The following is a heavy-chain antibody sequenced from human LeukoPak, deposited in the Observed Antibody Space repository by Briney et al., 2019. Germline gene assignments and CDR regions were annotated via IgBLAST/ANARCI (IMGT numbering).Heavy chain of an antibody. V-gene: IGHV4-34*01. CDR1: GGSFSGYY. Sequence: SETLSLTSAVYGGSFSGYYWSWIRQPPGKGLEWIGEINHSGSTNYNPSLKSRVTISVDTSKNQFSLKLSSVTAADTAVYYCAREEGLLWFGEHIGTVEYGMDVWGQGTTVTVSS. J-gene: IGHJ6*02. CDR3: AREEGLLWFGEHIGTVEYGMDV. CDR2: INHSGST. D-gene: IGHD3-10*01.